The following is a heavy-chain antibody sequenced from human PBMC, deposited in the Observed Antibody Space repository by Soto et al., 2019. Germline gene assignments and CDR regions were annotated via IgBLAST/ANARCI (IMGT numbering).Heavy chain of an antibody. V-gene: IGHV1-46*01. J-gene: IGHJ4*01. CDR1: GYTFTNYH. CDR3: ARVAHQALDC. Sequence: QVPLVQSGAQVKKPGASVKVSCKTSGYTFTNYHIHWVRQAPGQGLEWLGIINPSDGGTGYAQKFQGRVTMTRDTATYTVYIGMSSLRSEAMAVYYCARVAHQALDCWGLGTLVTFSS. D-gene: IGHD6-6*01. CDR2: INPSDGGT.